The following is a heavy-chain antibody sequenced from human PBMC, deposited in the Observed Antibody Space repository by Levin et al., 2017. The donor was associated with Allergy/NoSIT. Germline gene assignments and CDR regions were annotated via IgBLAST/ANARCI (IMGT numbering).Heavy chain of an antibody. Sequence: SQTLSLTCPVSGGSISGYYWSWLRQPPGKGLEWIGYIYYSGSTKYNPSLKSRVTISVDTSKNPFSLKLSSVTAADTAVYYCARDRTITTTGETYYYGMDVWGQGTTVTVSS. CDR2: IYYSGST. V-gene: IGHV4-59*01. D-gene: IGHD7-27*01. J-gene: IGHJ6*02. CDR3: ARDRTITTTGETYYYGMDV. CDR1: GGSISGYY.